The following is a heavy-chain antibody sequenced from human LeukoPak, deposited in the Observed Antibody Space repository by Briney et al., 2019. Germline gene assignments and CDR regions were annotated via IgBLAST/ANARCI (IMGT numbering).Heavy chain of an antibody. V-gene: IGHV3-48*01. CDR2: ISSSSSTI. J-gene: IGHJ3*02. CDR1: GFTFSSYA. D-gene: IGHD3-3*01. Sequence: PGGSLRLSCAASGFTFSSYAMSWVRQAPGKGLEWVSAISSSSSTIYYADSVKGRFTISRDNAKNSLYLQMNSLRAEDTAVYYCARRVETDAFDIWGQGTMVTVSS. CDR3: ARRVETDAFDI.